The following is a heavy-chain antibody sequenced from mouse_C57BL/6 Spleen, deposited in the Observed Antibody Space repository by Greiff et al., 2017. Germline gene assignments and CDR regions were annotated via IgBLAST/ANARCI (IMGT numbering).Heavy chain of an antibody. D-gene: IGHD2-2*01. CDR2: INPSTGGT. Sequence: EVQRVESGPELVKPGASVKISCKASGYSFTGYYMNWVKQSPEKSLEWIGEINPSTGGTTYNQKFKAKATLTVDKSSSTAYMQLKSLTSEDSAVYYCARRGGYGFAYWGQGTLVTVSA. CDR3: ARRGGYGFAY. J-gene: IGHJ3*01. V-gene: IGHV1-42*01. CDR1: GYSFTGYY.